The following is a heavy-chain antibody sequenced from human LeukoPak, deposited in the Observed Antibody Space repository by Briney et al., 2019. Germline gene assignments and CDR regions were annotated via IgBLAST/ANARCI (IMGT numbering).Heavy chain of an antibody. Sequence: GASVKVSCKASGYTFTSYDINWVRQATGQGLEWMGWMNPNSGNTGYAQKFQGRVTKTRNTSISTAYMELSSLRSEDTAVYYCARGGRITIFGVVISGNWFDPWGQGTLVTVSS. V-gene: IGHV1-8*01. D-gene: IGHD3-3*01. CDR1: GYTFTSYD. CDR2: MNPNSGNT. CDR3: ARGGRITIFGVVISGNWFDP. J-gene: IGHJ5*02.